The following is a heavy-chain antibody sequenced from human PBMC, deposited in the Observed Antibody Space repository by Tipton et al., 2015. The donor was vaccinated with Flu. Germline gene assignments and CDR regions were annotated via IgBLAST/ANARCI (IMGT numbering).Heavy chain of an antibody. CDR3: ARLSYYDVDLKNFYFDY. V-gene: IGHV4-39*01. CDR1: SGSIRSTNYF. Sequence: LRLSCTVSSGSIRSTNYFCAWVRQPPGKRLELIGSIYPTGTTYYNPSLKSRVTISVDTSKSQFSLMLKSVTAADTAVYYCARLSYYDVDLKNFYFDYWGQGALATVSS. J-gene: IGHJ4*02. D-gene: IGHD3-10*02. CDR2: IYPTGTT.